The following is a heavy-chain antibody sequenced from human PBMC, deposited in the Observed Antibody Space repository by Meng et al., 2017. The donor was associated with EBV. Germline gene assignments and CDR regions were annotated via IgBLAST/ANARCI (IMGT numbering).Heavy chain of an antibody. CDR1: GGPFRYYA. J-gene: IGHJ4*02. V-gene: IGHV1-69*01. CDR2: FLPRLGAP. Sequence: QVQLVQAAGEVKKPWAEVKVACKTSGGPFRYYAISWVRQAPGQGLEWLGGFLPRLGAPNYAQKFHGRVKITADESTSTHYMDLSSLRSEDTAIYYCASESGRGYTPDYWGQGTLVTVSS. CDR3: ASESGRGYTPDY. D-gene: IGHD3-10*01.